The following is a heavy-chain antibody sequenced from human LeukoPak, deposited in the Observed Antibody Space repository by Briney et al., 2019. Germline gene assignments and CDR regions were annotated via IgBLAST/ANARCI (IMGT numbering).Heavy chain of an antibody. D-gene: IGHD6-19*01. CDR2: ISTSGNTI. J-gene: IGHJ4*02. Sequence: GGSLRLSCAASGFTFSSYEMNWVRQAPGKGLEWVSYISTSGNTIYYADSVKGRFTMPRDNAKKSLFLQMDRLRADDTAVYHCARGPLIAVTGTGYWGQGTLVTVSS. CDR1: GFTFSSYE. CDR3: ARGPLIAVTGTGY. V-gene: IGHV3-48*03.